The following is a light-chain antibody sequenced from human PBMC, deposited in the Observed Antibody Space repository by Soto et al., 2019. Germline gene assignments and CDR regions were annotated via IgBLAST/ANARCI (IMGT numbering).Light chain of an antibody. CDR3: QQLRSYPST. J-gene: IGKJ4*01. CDR2: AAS. Sequence: IQVTQSPSSLSASVGDRVTITCRASQDISSYLAWYQQEPGKAPTLLIYAASTLQSGVPSRFSGSGFGTDFTLTISSLQAEDFASYYCQQLRSYPSTFGGGTKVEIK. CDR1: QDISSY. V-gene: IGKV1-9*01.